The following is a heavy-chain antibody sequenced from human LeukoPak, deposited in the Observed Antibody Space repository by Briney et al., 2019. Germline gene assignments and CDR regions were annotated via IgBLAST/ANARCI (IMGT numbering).Heavy chain of an antibody. CDR2: IYHTGST. Sequence: SETLSLTCIVSGGSISSYYWSWIRQPPGKGLEWIGYIYHTGSTKYNPSLKSRVTISVDTSKNQFSLKLSSVTAADTAVYYCAREVAAAGTDNWFDPWGQGTLVTVSS. CDR1: GGSISSYY. D-gene: IGHD6-13*01. V-gene: IGHV4-59*01. CDR3: AREVAAAGTDNWFDP. J-gene: IGHJ5*02.